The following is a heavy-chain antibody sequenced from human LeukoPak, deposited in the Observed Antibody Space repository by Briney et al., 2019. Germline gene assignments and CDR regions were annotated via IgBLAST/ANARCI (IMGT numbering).Heavy chain of an antibody. Sequence: KPSETLSLTCAVYGGSFSGYYWSWIRQPPGKGLEWIGEINHSGSTNYNPSPKSRVTISVDTSKNQFSLKLSAVTAADTAVYYCARGRGRRGYYDFWSGWDYWGQGTLVTVSS. J-gene: IGHJ4*02. CDR1: GGSFSGYY. CDR3: ARGRGRRGYYDFWSGWDY. CDR2: INHSGST. D-gene: IGHD3-3*01. V-gene: IGHV4-34*01.